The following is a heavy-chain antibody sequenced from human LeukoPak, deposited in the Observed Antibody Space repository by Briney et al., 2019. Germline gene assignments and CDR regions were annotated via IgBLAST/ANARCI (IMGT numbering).Heavy chain of an antibody. V-gene: IGHV4-59*01. CDR2: VYYTGST. CDR1: GGSISNYY. Sequence: SETLSLTCPVSGGSISNYYYWTWIRQPPGKGLEWIGYVYYTGSTNFNPSLKSRVTMSLDTSRNQFSLKLTSLTAADTAVYYCARGGGSGRGNWFDPWGQGSLVIVSS. CDR3: ARGGGSGRGNWFDP. J-gene: IGHJ5*02. D-gene: IGHD3-10*01.